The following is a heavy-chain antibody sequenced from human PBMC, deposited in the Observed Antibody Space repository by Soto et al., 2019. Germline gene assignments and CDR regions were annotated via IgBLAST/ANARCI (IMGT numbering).Heavy chain of an antibody. J-gene: IGHJ4*02. CDR3: AHILVGANHYYFDY. D-gene: IGHD1-26*01. CDR1: GFSLSTSGVG. Sequence: SGPTLVNPTQTLTLTCTFSGFSLSTSGVGVGWIRQPPGKALEWLALIYWNDDKRYSPSLKSRLTITKDTSKNQVVLTMTNMDPVDTPTYYCAHILVGANHYYFDYWGQGTLVTVSS. CDR2: IYWNDDK. V-gene: IGHV2-5*01.